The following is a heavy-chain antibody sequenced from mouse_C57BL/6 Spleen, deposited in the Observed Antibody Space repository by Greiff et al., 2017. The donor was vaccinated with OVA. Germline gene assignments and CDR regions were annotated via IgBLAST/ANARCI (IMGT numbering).Heavy chain of an antibody. CDR1: GYTFTDYE. CDR2: IDPETGGT. Sequence: QSGAELVRPGASVTLSCKASGYTFTDYEMHWVKQTPVHGLEWIGAIDPETGGTAYNQKFKGKAILTADKSSSTAYMELRSLTSEDSAVYYCTSGLMVAFDYWGQGTTLTVSS. J-gene: IGHJ2*01. V-gene: IGHV1-15*01. CDR3: TSGLMVAFDY. D-gene: IGHD1-1*02.